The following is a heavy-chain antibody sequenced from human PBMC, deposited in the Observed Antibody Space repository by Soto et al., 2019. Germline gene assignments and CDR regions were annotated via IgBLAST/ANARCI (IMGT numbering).Heavy chain of an antibody. J-gene: IGHJ4*02. CDR2: IHHSGGT. Sequence: SETLSVTCTVAGDSIRTLCCWSWIRQTPGKGLEWIGHIHHSGGTSYNPSLKSLVAISVDTSKNQFSLKVDSVTAADTAVYYCARDLVAASHFDSWGQGTLVTVSS. V-gene: IGHV4-59*01. CDR3: ARDLVAASHFDS. CDR1: GDSIRTLCC. D-gene: IGHD5-12*01.